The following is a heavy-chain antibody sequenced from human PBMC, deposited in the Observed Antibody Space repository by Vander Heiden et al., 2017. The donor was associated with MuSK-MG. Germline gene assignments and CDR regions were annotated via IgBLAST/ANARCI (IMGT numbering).Heavy chain of an antibody. Sequence: EVQLVESGGGLVQPGGSLRLACAASGFTFSSYEMNWVRQAPGKGLEWVSYISSSGSTIYYADSVKGRFTISRDNAKNSLYLQMNSLRAEDTAVYYCAREDGIAEYFRHWGQGTLVTVSS. D-gene: IGHD6-13*01. J-gene: IGHJ1*01. CDR2: ISSSGSTI. CDR1: GFTFSSYE. V-gene: IGHV3-48*03. CDR3: AREDGIAEYFRH.